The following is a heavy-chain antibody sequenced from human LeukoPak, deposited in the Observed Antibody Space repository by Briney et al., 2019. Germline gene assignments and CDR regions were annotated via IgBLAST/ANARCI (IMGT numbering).Heavy chain of an antibody. V-gene: IGHV3-73*01. CDR2: VRSKANSYAT. CDR1: GFTFSGSA. J-gene: IGHJ4*02. CDR3: TSLSITMVRGVIANRGAYDY. D-gene: IGHD3-10*01. Sequence: GGSLRLSCAASGFTFSGSAMHWVRQASGKGLEWVGRVRSKANSYATAYAASVKGRFTISRDDSKNTAYLQMNSLKTEDTAVYYCTSLSITMVRGVIANRGAYDYWGQGTLVTVSS.